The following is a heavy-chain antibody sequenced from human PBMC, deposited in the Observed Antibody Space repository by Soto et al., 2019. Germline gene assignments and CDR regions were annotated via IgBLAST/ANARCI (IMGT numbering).Heavy chain of an antibody. Sequence: PGGFLRLSCAASGFTFSNAWINWVRQAPGKGLEWVGRIKSKTDGGTSDYAAPVKGRFAVSRDDSRNMVYLQMNSLKTEDTGIYYCPTDSYSSIIVVRFDYWGQGTVVTVSS. D-gene: IGHD2-15*01. CDR2: IKSKTDGGTS. CDR1: GFTFSNAW. V-gene: IGHV3-15*07. J-gene: IGHJ4*02. CDR3: PTDSYSSIIVVRFDY.